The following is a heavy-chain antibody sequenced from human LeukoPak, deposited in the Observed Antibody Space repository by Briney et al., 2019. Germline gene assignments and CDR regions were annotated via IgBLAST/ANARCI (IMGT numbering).Heavy chain of an antibody. CDR3: ARGFSYGDY. CDR2: INPSGGST. V-gene: IGHV1-46*01. CDR1: GYTFTGYY. J-gene: IGHJ4*02. Sequence: ASVKVSCKASGYTFTGYYMHWVRQAPGQGLEWMGIINPSGGSTNYAQKFQGRLTMTRDTSTSTVYVELSCLRSEDTAVYYCARGFSYGDYWGQGALVTVSS. D-gene: IGHD5-18*01.